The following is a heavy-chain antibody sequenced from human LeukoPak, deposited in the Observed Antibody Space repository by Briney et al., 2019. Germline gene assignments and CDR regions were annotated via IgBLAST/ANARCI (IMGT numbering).Heavy chain of an antibody. Sequence: ASVKVSCKASGYTFTSYGMSWVRQAPGQGLEWMGWISAYNGNTNYAQKLQGRVTMTTDTSTSTAYMELRSLRSDDTAVYYCARGHRDMIVVVITSDAFDIWGQGTMVTVSS. V-gene: IGHV1-18*01. D-gene: IGHD3-22*01. CDR1: GYTFTSYG. CDR3: ARGHRDMIVVVITSDAFDI. CDR2: ISAYNGNT. J-gene: IGHJ3*02.